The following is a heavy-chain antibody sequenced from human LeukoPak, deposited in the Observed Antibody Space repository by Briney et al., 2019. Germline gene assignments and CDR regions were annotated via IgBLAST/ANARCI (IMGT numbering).Heavy chain of an antibody. D-gene: IGHD2-2*01. CDR1: GGTFSSYA. V-gene: IGHV1-69*01. J-gene: IGHJ4*02. CDR3: ARSRAVPAPSPYYFDY. Sequence: SVKVSCKASGGTFSSYAISWLRQAPGQGLEWMGGIIPIFGTANYAQKFQGRVTITADESTSTAYMELSSLRSEDTAVYYCARSRAVPAPSPYYFDYWGQGTLVTVSS. CDR2: IIPIFGTA.